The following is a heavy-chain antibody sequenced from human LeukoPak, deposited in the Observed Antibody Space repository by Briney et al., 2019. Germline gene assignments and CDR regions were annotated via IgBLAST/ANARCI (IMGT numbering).Heavy chain of an antibody. D-gene: IGHD1-1*01. CDR3: ARLDRFGANYYYMDV. CDR1: GSSISRYY. CDR2: IYTSGST. Sequence: SETLSLTCTVSGSSISRYYWSWIRQPPEKGLDWIGYIYTSGSTNYHPSLKSRVTISVDTSKNQFSLKLNSVTAADTAVYYCARLDRFGANYYYMDVWGKGTSVTVSS. V-gene: IGHV4-4*09. J-gene: IGHJ6*03.